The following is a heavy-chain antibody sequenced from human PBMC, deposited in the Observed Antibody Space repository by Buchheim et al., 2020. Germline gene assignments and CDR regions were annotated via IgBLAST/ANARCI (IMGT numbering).Heavy chain of an antibody. CDR3: ARAYCSSTSCSQYYYYDYGMDV. V-gene: IGHV3-74*01. Sequence: EVQLVESGGGLVQPGGSLRLSCAASGFTFSSYWMHWVRQAPGKGLVWVSRINSDGSSTSYADSVKGRFTISRDNAKNTPYLQMNSLRAEDTAVYYCARAYCSSTSCSQYYYYDYGMDVWGQGTT. CDR1: GFTFSSYW. J-gene: IGHJ6*02. CDR2: INSDGSST. D-gene: IGHD2-2*01.